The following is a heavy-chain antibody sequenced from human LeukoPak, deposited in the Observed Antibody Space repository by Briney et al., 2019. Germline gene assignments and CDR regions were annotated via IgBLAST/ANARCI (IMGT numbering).Heavy chain of an antibody. CDR3: ARRYYYGSGSYYYYYYYMDV. J-gene: IGHJ6*03. CDR2: IKHSGST. CDR1: GGALSGYY. V-gene: IGHV4-34*01. Sequence: LETPSLTCAVYGGALSGYYLGWIRQPPRKGLEWIGGIKHSGSTNYNPSLKSRVTISVDTSKNQFSLKLSSVTAADTAVYYCARRYYYGSGSYYYYYYYMDVWGKGTTVTVSS. D-gene: IGHD3-10*01.